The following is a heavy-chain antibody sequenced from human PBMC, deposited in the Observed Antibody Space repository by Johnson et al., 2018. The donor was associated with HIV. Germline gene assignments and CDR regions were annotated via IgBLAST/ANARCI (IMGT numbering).Heavy chain of an antibody. J-gene: IGHJ3*02. CDR2: ISYDGSNN. V-gene: IGHV3-30*04. Sequence: QVQLVESGGGVVQPGRSLRLSCAASGFTFSSYAMHWVRQAPGKGLEWVAVISYDGSNNYYADSVTGRFTISRDNSKNPLYLQMNSLRAEDTAVYYCAETPCIAAAVTGYAFDIWGQGTMVTVSS. CDR1: GFTFSSYA. CDR3: AETPCIAAAVTGYAFDI. D-gene: IGHD6-13*01.